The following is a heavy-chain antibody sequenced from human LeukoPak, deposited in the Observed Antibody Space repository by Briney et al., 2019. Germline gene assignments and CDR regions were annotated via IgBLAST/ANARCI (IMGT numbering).Heavy chain of an antibody. CDR2: IYYSGST. V-gene: IGHV4-59*01. CDR1: GGSISSYY. D-gene: IGHD3-22*01. J-gene: IGHJ3*02. Sequence: SETLSLTCTVSGGSISSYYWSWIRQPPGKGLEWIGYIYYSGSTNYNPSLTSRVTISVDTSKNQFSLKLSSVTAADTAVYYCARGGLLFTVIVVDGDAFDIWGQGTMVTVSS. CDR3: ARGGLLFTVIVVDGDAFDI.